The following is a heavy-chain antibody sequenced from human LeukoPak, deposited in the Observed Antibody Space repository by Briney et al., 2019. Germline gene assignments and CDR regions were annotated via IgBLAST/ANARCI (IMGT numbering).Heavy chain of an antibody. V-gene: IGHV1-18*01. CDR2: ISGYNGNT. CDR1: GYIFTNYG. Sequence: ASVNVSCKASGYIFTNYGISWVRQAPGQGLEWMGWISGYNGNTNYAQKVQGRVTMTADTSSTTVYMELRSLTSDDTAMYYCAREKGSGWYFFDYWGQGTPVTVSS. D-gene: IGHD6-19*01. J-gene: IGHJ4*02. CDR3: AREKGSGWYFFDY.